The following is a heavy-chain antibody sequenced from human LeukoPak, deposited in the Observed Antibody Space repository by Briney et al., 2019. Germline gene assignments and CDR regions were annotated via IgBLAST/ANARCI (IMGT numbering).Heavy chain of an antibody. Sequence: GESLKISCKGSGYNFNNYWIGWVRQMPGKGLEWMGIIYPGGSDTRYSPSFQGQVTISADKSISTAYLQWSSLKVSDSAMYYCARLPGEMVTLWFDTWGQGTLVTVSS. CDR2: IYPGGSDT. J-gene: IGHJ5*02. V-gene: IGHV5-51*01. D-gene: IGHD5-18*01. CDR1: GYNFNNYW. CDR3: ARLPGEMVTLWFDT.